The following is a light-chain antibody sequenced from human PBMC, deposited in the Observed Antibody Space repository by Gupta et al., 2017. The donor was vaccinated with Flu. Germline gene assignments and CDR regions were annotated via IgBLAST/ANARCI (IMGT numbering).Light chain of an antibody. CDR1: QIVSSY. Sequence: EIVLTQSPATLSLSPGERATLSCRASQIVSSYLAWYQQKPGQAPRLLIYDASNRATGIPARFSGSGSGTDFTLTISSLDPEDFAVYYCQQRSNWPPWTFGQGTKVEIK. CDR3: QQRSNWPPWT. J-gene: IGKJ1*01. V-gene: IGKV3-11*01. CDR2: DAS.